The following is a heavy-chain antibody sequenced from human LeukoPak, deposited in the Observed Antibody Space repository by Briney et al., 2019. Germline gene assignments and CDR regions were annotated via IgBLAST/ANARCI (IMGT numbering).Heavy chain of an antibody. Sequence: SETLSLTCTVSGGSISSGDYYWSWIRQHPGTGLEWIGYIYYSGSTYFNPSLKSRVTISVDTSKNQFSLKLRTVTAADTAVYYCARTSFVGGHSSGWSLYWYFDLWGRGTLVTVSS. CDR3: ARTSFVGGHSSGWSLYWYFDL. V-gene: IGHV4-31*03. CDR2: IYYSGST. J-gene: IGHJ2*01. D-gene: IGHD6-19*01. CDR1: GGSISSGDYY.